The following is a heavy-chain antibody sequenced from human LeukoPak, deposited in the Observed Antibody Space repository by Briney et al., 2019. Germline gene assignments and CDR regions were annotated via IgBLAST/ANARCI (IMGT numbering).Heavy chain of an antibody. D-gene: IGHD2-8*02. CDR2: IYYRGST. V-gene: IGHV4-39*01. CDR1: GGSISSSSYY. Sequence: QPAETLSLTCTVSGGSISSSSYYWGWIRQPPGKGLEWIGSIYYRGSTYYNPSLKSRVTISVDTSKNQFSLKLSSVTAADTAVYYCARLWSSRDAFDIWGQGTMVTVSS. J-gene: IGHJ3*02. CDR3: ARLWSSRDAFDI.